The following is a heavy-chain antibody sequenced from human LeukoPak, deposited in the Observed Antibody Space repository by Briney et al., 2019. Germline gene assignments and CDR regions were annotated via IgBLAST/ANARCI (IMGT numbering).Heavy chain of an antibody. J-gene: IGHJ4*02. Sequence: GGSLRLSCAASGFTFSSYWMSWVRQAPGKGLEWVANIKQDGSEKYYVDSVKGRFTISRGNAKNSLYLQMNSLRAEDTAVYYCARDRWYSSSWYDYWGQGTLVTVSS. V-gene: IGHV3-7*01. CDR3: ARDRWYSSSWYDY. D-gene: IGHD6-13*01. CDR2: IKQDGSEK. CDR1: GFTFSSYW.